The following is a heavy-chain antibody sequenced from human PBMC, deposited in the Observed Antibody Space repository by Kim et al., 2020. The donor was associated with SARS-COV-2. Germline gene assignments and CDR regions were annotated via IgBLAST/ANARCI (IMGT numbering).Heavy chain of an antibody. CDR2: IYYSGST. CDR1: GGSISSYY. J-gene: IGHJ4*02. CDR3: ARGNPHIVVVTAIPSYFDF. V-gene: IGHV4-59*01. Sequence: SETLSLTCTVSGGSISSYYWSWIRQPPGKGLEWIGYIYYSGSTNYNPSPKSRVPISVDTYKNQYSLKLSSMTAADTAVYYCARGNPHIVVVTAIPSYFDFWGQGTLVTVSS. D-gene: IGHD2-21*02.